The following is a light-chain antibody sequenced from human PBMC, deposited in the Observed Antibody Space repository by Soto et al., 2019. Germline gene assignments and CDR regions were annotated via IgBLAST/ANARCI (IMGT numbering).Light chain of an antibody. CDR1: QSVSSCY. CDR2: AAS. CDR3: QHYGSSLWT. Sequence: EIVLTQSPGTLSLSPGERATLSCRASQSVSSCYLAWYQQKPGQAPRLLIYAASSWATGIPDRFSGSGSGTDFTLTISRLKPEDFAVYYCQHYGSSLWTFGQGTKVDIK. J-gene: IGKJ1*01. V-gene: IGKV3-20*01.